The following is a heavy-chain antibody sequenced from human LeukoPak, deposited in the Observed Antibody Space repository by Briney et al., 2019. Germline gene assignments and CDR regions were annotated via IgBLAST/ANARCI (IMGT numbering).Heavy chain of an antibody. D-gene: IGHD5-12*01. Sequence: PGGSLRLSCAASGFSVSSNYISWVRQAPGKGLEWVSVIYSGGSTYCADSVKGRFTISRHNSKNTLYLQMNSLRAEDTAVYYCASFTLATNRGLETWGQGTLVTVSS. J-gene: IGHJ5*02. V-gene: IGHV3-53*04. CDR3: ASFTLATNRGLET. CDR2: IYSGGST. CDR1: GFSVSSNY.